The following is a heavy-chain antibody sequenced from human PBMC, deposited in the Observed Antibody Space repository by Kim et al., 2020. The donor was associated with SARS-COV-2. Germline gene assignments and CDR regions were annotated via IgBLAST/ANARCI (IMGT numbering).Heavy chain of an antibody. D-gene: IGHD6-19*01. Sequence: GGSLRLSCAASGFTFDDYGMHWVRQAPGKGLGWVSGISWNSGSIGYADSVKGRFTISRDNAKNSLYLQMNSLRAEDTALYYCAKDRTGYSSGWYPRYYYYYYGMDVWGQGTTVTVSS. CDR2: ISWNSGSI. CDR3: AKDRTGYSSGWYPRYYYYYYGMDV. J-gene: IGHJ6*02. CDR1: GFTFDDYG. V-gene: IGHV3-9*01.